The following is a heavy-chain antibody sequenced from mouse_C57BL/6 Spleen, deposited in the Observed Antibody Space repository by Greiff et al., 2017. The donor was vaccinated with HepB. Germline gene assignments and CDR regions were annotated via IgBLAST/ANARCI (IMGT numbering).Heavy chain of an antibody. CDR3: ARTQPPYYYAMDY. Sequence: VQLQQSGAELVKPGASVKISCKASGYAFSSYWMNWVKQRPGKGLEWIGQIYPGDGDTNYNGKFKGKATLTADKSSSTAYMQLSSLTSEDSAVYCCARTQPPYYYAMDYWGQGTSVTVSS. CDR2: IYPGDGDT. CDR1: GYAFSSYW. V-gene: IGHV1-80*01. D-gene: IGHD6-1*01. J-gene: IGHJ4*01.